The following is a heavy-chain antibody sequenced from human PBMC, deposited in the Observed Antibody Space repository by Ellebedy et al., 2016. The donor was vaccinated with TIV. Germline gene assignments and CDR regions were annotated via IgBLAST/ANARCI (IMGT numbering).Heavy chain of an antibody. J-gene: IGHJ4*02. Sequence: MPSETLSLTCTVSGGSISRYYWSWIRQPPGKGLEWVGYIYYSGSTNYNPSLKSRVTISVDTSKNQFSLKLSSVTAADTAVYYCARSTPTWDDYVWGSYRPFDYWGQGTLVTVSS. CDR2: IYYSGST. CDR1: GGSISRYY. CDR3: ARSTPTWDDYVWGSYRPFDY. D-gene: IGHD3-16*02. V-gene: IGHV4-59*01.